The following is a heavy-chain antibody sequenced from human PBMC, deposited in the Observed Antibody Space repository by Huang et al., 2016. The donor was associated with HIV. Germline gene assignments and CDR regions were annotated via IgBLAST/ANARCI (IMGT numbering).Heavy chain of an antibody. J-gene: IGHJ4*02. D-gene: IGHD3-22*01. Sequence: QVQLVESGGGVVQPGGSLRLSCAASGFTFSSYGMHWVRQAPGKGVELGAFIHYDGSNRYYADSVKGRFTISRDNSKNTLYLQMNSLRAEDTAVYFCAKFGSSGYLPRYSFDYWGQGTLVTVSS. CDR1: GFTFSSYG. CDR2: IHYDGSNR. V-gene: IGHV3-30*02. CDR3: AKFGSSGYLPRYSFDY.